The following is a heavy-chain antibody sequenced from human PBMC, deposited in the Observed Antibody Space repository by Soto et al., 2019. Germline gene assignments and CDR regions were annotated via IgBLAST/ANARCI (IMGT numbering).Heavy chain of an antibody. J-gene: IGHJ3*02. CDR1: GFTFSSYG. Sequence: GGSLRLSCAASGFTFSSYGMHWVRQAPGKGLEWVAVISYDGSNKYYADSVKGRFTISRDNSKNTLYLQMNSLRAEDTAVYYCAKDGPWLQIRPTDAFDIWGQGTMVTVSS. D-gene: IGHD5-12*01. CDR3: AKDGPWLQIRPTDAFDI. CDR2: ISYDGSNK. V-gene: IGHV3-30*18.